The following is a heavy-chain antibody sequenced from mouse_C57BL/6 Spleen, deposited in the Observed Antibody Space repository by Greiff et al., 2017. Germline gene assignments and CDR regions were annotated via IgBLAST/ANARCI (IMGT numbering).Heavy chain of an antibody. V-gene: IGHV5-9*01. CDR1: GFTFSSYT. J-gene: IGHJ3*01. Sequence: EVKLVESGGGLVKPGGSLKLSCAASGFTFSSYTMSWVRQTPEKRLAWVATISGGGGNTYYPDSVKGRFTISRDNAKNTLYLQMSSLRSEDTALYYCARGSGTGFAYWGQGTLVTVSA. D-gene: IGHD4-1*01. CDR2: ISGGGGNT. CDR3: ARGSGTGFAY.